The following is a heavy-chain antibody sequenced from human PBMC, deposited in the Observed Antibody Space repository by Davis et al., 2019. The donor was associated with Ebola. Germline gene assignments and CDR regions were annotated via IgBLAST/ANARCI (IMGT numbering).Heavy chain of an antibody. CDR3: ARGGVGWHFDY. J-gene: IGHJ4*02. CDR2: IYYSGST. Sequence: MPSETLSLTCTVSGGSISSYYWSWIRQPPGKGLDWIGYIYYSGSTNYNPSLKSRVTISVDTSKNQFSLKLSSVTAADTAVYYCARGGVGWHFDYWGQGTLGTVSS. D-gene: IGHD1-26*01. CDR1: GGSISSYY. V-gene: IGHV4-59*01.